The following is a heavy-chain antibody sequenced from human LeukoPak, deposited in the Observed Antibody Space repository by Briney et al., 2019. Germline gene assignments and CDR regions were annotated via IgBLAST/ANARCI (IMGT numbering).Heavy chain of an antibody. V-gene: IGHV4-59*08. CDR3: ASSGMVDSSGPDY. D-gene: IGHD3-22*01. Sequence: SETLSLTCTVSGGSISSYYWSWIRQPPGKGLEWIGYIYYSGSTNYNPSLKSRVTISVDTSKNQFSLKLSSVTAADTAVYYCASSGMVDSSGPDYWGQGTLVTVSS. CDR1: GGSISSYY. J-gene: IGHJ4*02. CDR2: IYYSGST.